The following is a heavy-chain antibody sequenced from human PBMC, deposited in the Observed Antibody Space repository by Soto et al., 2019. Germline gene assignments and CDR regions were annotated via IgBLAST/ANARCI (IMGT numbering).Heavy chain of an antibody. D-gene: IGHD3-22*01. Sequence: PSETQSLTCAVYGGSFSGYYWSWIRQPPGKGLEWIGEINHSGSTNYNPSLKSRVTISVDTSKNQFSLKLSSVTAADTAVYYCARGPMIVVVIRNWFDPWGQGTLVTVS. J-gene: IGHJ5*02. CDR1: GGSFSGYY. V-gene: IGHV4-34*01. CDR3: ARGPMIVVVIRNWFDP. CDR2: INHSGST.